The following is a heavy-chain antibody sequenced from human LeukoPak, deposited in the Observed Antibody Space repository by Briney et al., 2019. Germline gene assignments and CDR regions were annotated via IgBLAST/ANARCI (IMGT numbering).Heavy chain of an antibody. J-gene: IGHJ5*02. CDR2: IYYSGST. Sequence: SETLSLTCAVSGGSISSSNWWSWVRQPPGKGLEWIGSIYYSGSTHYNPSLKSRVTISVDTSKNQFSLKLRSVTAADTAVYYCARQSHILLMVPEGSRFDPWGQGTLVTVSS. CDR1: GGSISSSNW. D-gene: IGHD2-8*01. V-gene: IGHV4-4*02. CDR3: ARQSHILLMVPEGSRFDP.